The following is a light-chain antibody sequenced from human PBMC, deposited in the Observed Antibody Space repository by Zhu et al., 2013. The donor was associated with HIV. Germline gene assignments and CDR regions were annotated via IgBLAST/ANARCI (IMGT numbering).Light chain of an antibody. CDR2: WAS. Sequence: DIVMTQSPDSLAVSLGERATFNCKSSQSVLYSSNNKNYLAWYQQKPGQPPKLLIYWASTRESGVPDRFSGSGSGTDFTLTISSLQAEDVAVYYCQQYYGAPLTFGGGTKVEIK. V-gene: IGKV4-1*01. CDR1: QSVLYSSNNKNY. CDR3: QQYYGAPLT. J-gene: IGKJ4*01.